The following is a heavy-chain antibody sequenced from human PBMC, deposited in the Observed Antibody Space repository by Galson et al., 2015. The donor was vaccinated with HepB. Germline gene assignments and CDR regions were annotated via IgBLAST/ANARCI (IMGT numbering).Heavy chain of an antibody. D-gene: IGHD6-19*01. Sequence: SLRLSCAASGFTFSNAWMSWVRQAPGKGLEWVSTISGSGGSTYYADSVKGRFTISRDNSKNTLYLQMNSLRAEDTAVYYCAMYSSDWRDWGQGTMVTVSS. J-gene: IGHJ3*01. CDR3: AMYSSDWRD. CDR1: GFTFSNAW. CDR2: ISGSGGST. V-gene: IGHV3-23*01.